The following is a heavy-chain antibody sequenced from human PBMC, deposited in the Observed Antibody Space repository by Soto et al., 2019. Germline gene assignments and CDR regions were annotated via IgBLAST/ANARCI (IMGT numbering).Heavy chain of an antibody. CDR3: ARGRKGVY. Sequence: QVHLVQSGAEVKKPGASVKVSCKASGYTFTSYGITWVRQAPGQGLEWMGWISDHNGNTDYAQKLQGRVIVTRDTSTSTAYRELRSLISDATAVYYCARGRKGVYWGQGPQVTVSS. CDR1: GYTFTSYG. J-gene: IGHJ4*02. V-gene: IGHV1-18*01. CDR2: ISDHNGNT. D-gene: IGHD3-16*01.